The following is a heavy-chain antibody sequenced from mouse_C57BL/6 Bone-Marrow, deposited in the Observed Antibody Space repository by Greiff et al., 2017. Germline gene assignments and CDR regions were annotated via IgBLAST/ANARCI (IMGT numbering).Heavy chain of an antibody. V-gene: IGHV3-6*01. CDR3: AGEGNPGLDY. D-gene: IGHD2-1*01. J-gene: IGHJ2*01. CDR2: ISYDGSN. CDR1: GYSITSGYY. Sequence: EESGPGLVKPSQSLSLTCSVTGYSITSGYYWNWIRQFPGNKLEWMGYISYDGSNNYNPSLKNRISITRDTSKNQFFLKLNSVTTEDTATYYCAGEGNPGLDYWGQGTTLTVSS.